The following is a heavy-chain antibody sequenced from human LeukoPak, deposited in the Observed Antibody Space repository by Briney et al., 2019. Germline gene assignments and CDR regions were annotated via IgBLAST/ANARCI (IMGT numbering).Heavy chain of an antibody. V-gene: IGHV3-21*01. Sequence: GGSLRLSCAASGFTFSSYSMNWVRQAPGKGLEWVSSISSSSYIYYADSVKGRFTISRDNAKNSLYLQMNSLRAEDTAVYYCARSVAGTPFDYWGQGTLVTVSS. CDR2: ISSSSYI. J-gene: IGHJ4*02. CDR1: GFTFSSYS. D-gene: IGHD6-19*01. CDR3: ARSVAGTPFDY.